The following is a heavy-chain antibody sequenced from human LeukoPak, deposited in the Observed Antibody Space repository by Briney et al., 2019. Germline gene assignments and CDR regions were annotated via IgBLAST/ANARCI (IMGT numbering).Heavy chain of an antibody. CDR1: GYSFTSYW. Sequence: GESLKISCKGSGYSFTSYWIGWVRQMPGKGLEWMGIIYPGDSDTRYSPSFQVQVTISADKSISTAYLQWSSLKASDTAMYYCARHTKYSIFGVVTSGYMDVWGKGTTVTVSS. CDR2: IYPGDSDT. V-gene: IGHV5-51*01. D-gene: IGHD3-3*01. J-gene: IGHJ6*03. CDR3: ARHTKYSIFGVVTSGYMDV.